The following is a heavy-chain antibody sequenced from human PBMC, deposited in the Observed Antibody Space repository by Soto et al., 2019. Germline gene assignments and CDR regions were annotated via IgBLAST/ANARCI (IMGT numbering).Heavy chain of an antibody. Sequence: LRLSCAASGFTFSSYWMSWVRQAPGKGLEWVANIKQDGSEKYYVDSVKGRFTISRDNAKNSLYLQMNSLRAEDTAVYYCARPSYYYDEHDAFDIWGQGTMVTVSS. V-gene: IGHV3-7*03. CDR3: ARPSYYYDEHDAFDI. J-gene: IGHJ3*02. CDR1: GFTFSSYW. D-gene: IGHD3-22*01. CDR2: IKQDGSEK.